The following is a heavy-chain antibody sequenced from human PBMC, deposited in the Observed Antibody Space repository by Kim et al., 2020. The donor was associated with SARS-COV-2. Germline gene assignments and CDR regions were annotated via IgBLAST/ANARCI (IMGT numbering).Heavy chain of an antibody. D-gene: IGHD3-10*02. CDR3: ARYYVTHNYRDAFDI. Sequence: GGSLRLSCAASEFTFRSYWMAWVRQAPGKGLEWVGNTKYDGSEEYYLDSVKGRFTISRDNAKNSLYLQMNSLRAEDTAVYYCARYYVTHNYRDAFDIWGLGTMVTVSS. CDR2: TKYDGSEE. V-gene: IGHV3-7*01. J-gene: IGHJ3*02. CDR1: EFTFRSYW.